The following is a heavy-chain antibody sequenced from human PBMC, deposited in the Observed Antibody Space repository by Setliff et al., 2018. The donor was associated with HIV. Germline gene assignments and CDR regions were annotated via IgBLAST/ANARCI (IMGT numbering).Heavy chain of an antibody. CDR1: GGSISSSNW. CDR2: IYHTGST. Sequence: PSETLSLTCAVSGGSISSSNWWSWVRQSPGKGLEWIGEIYHTGSTNYNPSLKSRVTISIDTSKHQFSLKLTSVTAADTALYYCARDVMEYFGNYFDYWGQGALVTVSS. J-gene: IGHJ4*02. CDR3: ARDVMEYFGNYFDY. V-gene: IGHV4-4*02. D-gene: IGHD3-3*01.